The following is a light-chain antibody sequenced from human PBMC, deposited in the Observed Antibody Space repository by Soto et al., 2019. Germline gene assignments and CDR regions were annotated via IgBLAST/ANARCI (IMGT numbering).Light chain of an antibody. Sequence: SYELTQPLSVSVAPGQTARITCGGNNIGSKSVHWYQQKPGQAPVLVVYDDSDRPSGITERFSGSNSGNTATLTISRVEAGDEADYYCQVWYSSSDHVVFGGGTKLTVL. J-gene: IGLJ2*01. CDR3: QVWYSSSDHVV. CDR1: NIGSKS. CDR2: DDS. V-gene: IGLV3-21*02.